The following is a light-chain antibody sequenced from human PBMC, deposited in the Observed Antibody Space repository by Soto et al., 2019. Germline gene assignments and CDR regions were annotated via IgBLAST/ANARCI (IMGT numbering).Light chain of an antibody. CDR1: QSVKTS. J-gene: IGKJ4*01. CDR3: QQSSNWPPVT. Sequence: EILLSQSPGVLSLSPGQRATLTCRASQSVKTSLAWYQQKPGQPPRLLIYDASNRATGIPARFSGSGSGTDFSLTISGLEPEDVAVYFCQQSSNWPPVTFGGGTKVQI. CDR2: DAS. V-gene: IGKV3-11*01.